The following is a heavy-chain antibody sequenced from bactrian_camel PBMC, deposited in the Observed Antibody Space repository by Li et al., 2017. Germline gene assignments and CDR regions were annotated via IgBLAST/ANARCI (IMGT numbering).Heavy chain of an antibody. CDR3: AAVPAPALSLGGYCPRTYEYDY. V-gene: IGHV3-3*01. CDR2: IGSDGAIT. J-gene: IGHJ4*01. Sequence: VQLVESGGGPVQAGESLRLSCTASGHTFSTYCWAWLRQTPGKERVGVAAIGSDGAITYDESVKGRFSISQDNAKDTVYLQMNSLRPDDTAIYYCAAVPAPALSLGGYCPRTYEYDYLGQGTQVTVS. CDR1: GHTFSTYC. D-gene: IGHD2*01.